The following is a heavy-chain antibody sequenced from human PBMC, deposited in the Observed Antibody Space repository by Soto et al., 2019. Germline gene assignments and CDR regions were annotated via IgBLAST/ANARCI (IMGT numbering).Heavy chain of an antibody. J-gene: IGHJ3*02. CDR3: ARFPYVYFWGSYLDAFDI. Sequence: GASVKVSCKASGYTFTGYYMHWVRQAPGQGLEWMGWINPNSGGTNYAQKFQGRVTMTRDTSISTAYMELSRLRSDDTAVYYCARFPYVYFWGSYLDAFDIWGQGTMVTVSS. V-gene: IGHV1-2*02. CDR1: GYTFTGYY. CDR2: INPNSGGT. D-gene: IGHD3-16*02.